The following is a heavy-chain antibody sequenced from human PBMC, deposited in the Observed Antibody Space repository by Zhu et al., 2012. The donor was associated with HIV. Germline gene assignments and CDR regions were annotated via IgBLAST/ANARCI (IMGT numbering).Heavy chain of an antibody. CDR1: GGSVNTGDYY. CDR2: SYYSGNN. V-gene: IGHV4-30-4*01. D-gene: IGHD3-10*01. J-gene: IGHJ3*02. Sequence: QVQLHESGPGLVNPSQTLSLTCSVSGGSVNTGDYYWSWIRQPPGKDLEYIGYSYYSGNNYYNPSLESRVSISLDTSTNQFSLRLTPVTIADTALYYCARSQIHYYGRDGRWPDAFHIWAKDNGHRLF. CDR3: ARSQIHYYGRDGRWPDAFHI.